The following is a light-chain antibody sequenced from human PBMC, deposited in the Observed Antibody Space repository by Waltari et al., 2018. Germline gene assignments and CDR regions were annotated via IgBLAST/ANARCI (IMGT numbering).Light chain of an antibody. CDR3: LQHNTYPFT. V-gene: IGKV1-17*01. CDR1: HVIRND. J-gene: IGKJ3*01. Sequence: DIQMTQSPSSLSASIGARVTITCRASHVIRNDLGWFQQKPGKAPRRLIYGASTLQDGVPSRFSGSGSGTDFTLTIVSLQPEDFATYFCLQHNTYPFTFGPGTKVDV. CDR2: GAS.